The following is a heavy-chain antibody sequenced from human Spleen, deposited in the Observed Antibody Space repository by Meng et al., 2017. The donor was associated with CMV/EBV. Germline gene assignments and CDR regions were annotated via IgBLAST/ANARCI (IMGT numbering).Heavy chain of an antibody. J-gene: IGHJ6*02. CDR1: GFTFSSYD. Sequence: GESLKISCAASGFTFSSYDMHWVRQATGKGLEWVSAIGTAGDTYYPGSVKGRFTISRENAKNSLYLQMNSLRAGDTAVYYCARDYGGYCSSTSCSPPYYYYGMDVWGQGTTVTVSS. CDR3: ARDYGGYCSSTSCSPPYYYYGMDV. D-gene: IGHD2-2*01. CDR2: IGTAGDT. V-gene: IGHV3-13*01.